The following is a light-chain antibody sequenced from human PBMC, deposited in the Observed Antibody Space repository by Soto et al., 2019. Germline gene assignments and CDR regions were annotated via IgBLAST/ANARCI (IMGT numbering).Light chain of an antibody. V-gene: IGKV3-11*01. J-gene: IGKJ4*01. CDR3: QQRSTWPRLS. CDR2: EAS. CDR1: QTISTY. Sequence: VLTQSPATLSLSPGNRAALSCRASQTISTYLAWYQQKPGQAPRLLVYEASYRAPGVPDRFSGSGSGTDFTLSISSLEPVDFTDYYCQQRSTWPRLSFGGGTRVDIK.